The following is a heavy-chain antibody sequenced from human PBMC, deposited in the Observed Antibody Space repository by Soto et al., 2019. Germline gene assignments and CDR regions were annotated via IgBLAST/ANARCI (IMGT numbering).Heavy chain of an antibody. Sequence: ASVKVSCKASGYTFTSYDINWVRQATGQGLEWMGWMNPNSGNTGYAQKYQGRVTMTTDTSTSTAYMELRSLRSDDTAVYYCARAPQTVAGAGIWYWGQGTLVTVSS. J-gene: IGHJ4*02. V-gene: IGHV1-8*01. D-gene: IGHD6-13*01. CDR1: GYTFTSYD. CDR3: ARAPQTVAGAGIWY. CDR2: MNPNSGNT.